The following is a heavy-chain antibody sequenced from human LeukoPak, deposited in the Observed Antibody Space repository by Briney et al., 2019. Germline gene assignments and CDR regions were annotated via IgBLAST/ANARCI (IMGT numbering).Heavy chain of an antibody. Sequence: TVSLTLTVSGGSIIRGGYYWSWIRQHPGKGLEWIGYIYCRGSTYFNPSRKSRVTISEDTSKNQLSQKLSSVTAADTAVYYCARDHSGGQQVVGISRGNLFDPWGQGTLVTVSS. D-gene: IGHD6-13*01. CDR1: GGSIIRGGYY. CDR2: IYCRGST. V-gene: IGHV4-31*03. J-gene: IGHJ5*02. CDR3: ARDHSGGQQVVGISRGNLFDP.